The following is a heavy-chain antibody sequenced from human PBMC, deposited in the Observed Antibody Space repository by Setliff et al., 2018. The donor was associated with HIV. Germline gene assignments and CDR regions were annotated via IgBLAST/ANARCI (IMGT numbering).Heavy chain of an antibody. CDR1: GFTFSDYY. J-gene: IGHJ5*02. CDR2: ISSSGSTI. CDR3: ARPLLQQLVLGINWFDP. V-gene: IGHV3-11*04. Sequence: GGSLRLSCAASGFTFSDYYMSWIRQAPGKGLEWVSYISSSGSTIYYADSVKGRFTISRDNAKNSLYLQMNSLRAEDTAVYYCARPLLQQLVLGINWFDPWGQGTLVTVSS. D-gene: IGHD6-13*01.